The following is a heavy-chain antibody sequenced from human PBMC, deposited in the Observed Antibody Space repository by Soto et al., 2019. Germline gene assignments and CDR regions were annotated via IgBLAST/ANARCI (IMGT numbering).Heavy chain of an antibody. Sequence: EVQLLESGGGLVQPGGSLRLSCAASGFTFSSYAMGWVRQAPGKGLAWVSVISVSGGSTYYADSVKGRFTISRDNSKNTLYLQMNSLRAEDTAVYYCAKSSGSYGNPYYGMDVWGQGTAFTVSS. V-gene: IGHV3-23*01. J-gene: IGHJ6*02. CDR3: AKSSGSYGNPYYGMDV. D-gene: IGHD1-26*01. CDR1: GFTFSSYA. CDR2: ISVSGGST.